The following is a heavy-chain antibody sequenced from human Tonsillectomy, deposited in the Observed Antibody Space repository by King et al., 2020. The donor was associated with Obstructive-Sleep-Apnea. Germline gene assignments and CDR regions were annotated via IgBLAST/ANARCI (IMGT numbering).Heavy chain of an antibody. CDR2: ISYSGNT. CDR1: SGSISSSDYY. Sequence: QLQESGPGLVKPSETLSLTCTVSSGSISSSDYYWGWIRQPPGKGLEWIGTISYSGNTYYNPSLTSRLTISGDTSKNLLSLKLRSLTAADTAVYYCARLRGSGSYPDHWGQGTLVTVSS. V-gene: IGHV4-39*07. J-gene: IGHJ5*02. D-gene: IGHD3-10*01. CDR3: ARLRGSGSYPDH.